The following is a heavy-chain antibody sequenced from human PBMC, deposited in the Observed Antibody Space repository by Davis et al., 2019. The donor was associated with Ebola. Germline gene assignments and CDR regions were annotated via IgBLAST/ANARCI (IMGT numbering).Heavy chain of an antibody. D-gene: IGHD1-26*01. CDR3: ARDSSGVVGANDFDY. V-gene: IGHV1-69*13. J-gene: IGHJ4*02. Sequence: AASVKVSCKASGGTFSSYTISWVRQAPGQGLEWMGGIIPMFGTSKYEQKFQDRVTITADESTSTAYMELRSLRSEDTAVYFCARDSSGVVGANDFDYWGQGTLVTVSS. CDR1: GGTFSSYT. CDR2: IIPMFGTS.